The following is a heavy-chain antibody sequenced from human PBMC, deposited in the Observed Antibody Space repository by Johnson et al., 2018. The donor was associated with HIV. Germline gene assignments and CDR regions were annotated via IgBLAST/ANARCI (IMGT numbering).Heavy chain of an antibody. CDR2: IYSDEST. CDR3: AREPRLLTDAFDI. Sequence: VQLVESGGGLVQPGGSLRLSCAASGFTVSSNYMSCVRQAPGKGLEWVSVIYSDESTYYADSVKGRFTISRDNSKNTLYLQMNSLRVEDTAVYYCAREPRLLTDAFDIWGQGTMVTVSS. J-gene: IGHJ3*02. CDR1: GFTVSSNY. V-gene: IGHV3-66*02. D-gene: IGHD5-18*01.